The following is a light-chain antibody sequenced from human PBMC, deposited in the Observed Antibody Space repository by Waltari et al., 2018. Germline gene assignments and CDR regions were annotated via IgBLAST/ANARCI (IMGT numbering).Light chain of an antibody. J-gene: IGLJ3*02. CDR3: SSYTTSATWV. CDR2: DVS. V-gene: IGLV2-14*03. CDR1: NSDVGAYQD. Sequence: QSDLTQPASVSGSPGQSITLSCTGTNSDVGAYQDVSWDPQHPGKAPKLISFDVSRRPSGVSYRFSGSKSGSTASLTISGLQAGDEADYYCSSYTTSATWVFGGGTRVAVL.